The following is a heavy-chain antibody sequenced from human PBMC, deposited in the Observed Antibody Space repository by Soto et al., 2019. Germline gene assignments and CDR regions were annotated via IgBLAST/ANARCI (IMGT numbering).Heavy chain of an antibody. CDR2: ISGSGGSS. Sequence: EVQLLESGGGLVQPGGSRRLSCATSGFTVSNYAMSWVRQAPGKGLEWVSGISGSGGSSYYADSVKGRFTISRDNSKNTQNLQRDSLSGEETAVYYCAKESTGSSGYSDYWGQGTVVTVSS. V-gene: IGHV3-23*01. CDR3: AKESTGSSGYSDY. J-gene: IGHJ4*02. CDR1: GFTVSNYA. D-gene: IGHD2-2*01.